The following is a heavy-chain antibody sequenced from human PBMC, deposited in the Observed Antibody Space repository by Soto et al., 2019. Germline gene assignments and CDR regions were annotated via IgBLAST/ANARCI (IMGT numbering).Heavy chain of an antibody. J-gene: IGHJ4*02. CDR3: SRKRVFYDSGVYYCFFGY. CDR2: ISYDGSNK. Sequence: PGGSLRLSCAASGFTFSSYAMHWVRQAPGKGLEWVAVISYDGSNKYYADSVKGRFTISRDNSKNTLYLQMNSLRAEDTAVYYCSRKRVFYDSGVYYCFFGYWGRGPLVTVSS. V-gene: IGHV3-30-3*01. CDR1: GFTFSSYA. D-gene: IGHD3-22*01.